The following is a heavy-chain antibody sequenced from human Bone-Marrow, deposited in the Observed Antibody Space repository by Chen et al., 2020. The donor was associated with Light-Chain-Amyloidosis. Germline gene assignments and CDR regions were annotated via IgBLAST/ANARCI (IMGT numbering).Heavy chain of an antibody. CDR2: VRFDGSDK. Sequence: VRLVESGGGVVRPGGSLRLSCTVSGFVFTTYGFQWVRQAPGKGLEWVSFVRFDGSDKYYADSVKGRFTISRDDSKNTLYLQMNSLRPEDTAVYYCAQLYSYGRPLKHWGQGTLVSVSS. D-gene: IGHD5-18*01. J-gene: IGHJ4*02. CDR1: GFVFTTYG. V-gene: IGHV3-30*02. CDR3: AQLYSYGRPLKH.